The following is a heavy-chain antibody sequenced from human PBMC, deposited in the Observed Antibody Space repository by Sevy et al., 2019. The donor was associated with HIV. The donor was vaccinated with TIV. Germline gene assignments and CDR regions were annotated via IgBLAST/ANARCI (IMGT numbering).Heavy chain of an antibody. V-gene: IGHV5-51*01. CDR1: GYSFSNFW. CDR3: ARLHYSSSSVNSPPFDY. CDR2: IYPGDSDS. Sequence: GESLKISCKGSGYSFSNFWIGWVRQVPGKRLEWMGIIYPGDSDSRYSTSFQGQVSISADKSISTAYLQWSSLKASDTAMYYCARLHYSSSSVNSPPFDYSGQGTMVTVSS. D-gene: IGHD6-6*01. J-gene: IGHJ4*02.